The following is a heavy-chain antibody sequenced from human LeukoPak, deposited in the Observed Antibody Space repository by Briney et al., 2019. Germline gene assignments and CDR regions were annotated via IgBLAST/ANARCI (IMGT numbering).Heavy chain of an antibody. CDR3: ARAGSSGWSGLASSYYYYGMDV. V-gene: IGHV4-59*01. CDR1: GGSISSYY. J-gene: IGHJ6*02. D-gene: IGHD6-19*01. CDR2: IYYSGST. Sequence: SSETLSLTCTVSGGSISSYYWSWIRQPPGKGLEWIGYIYYSGSTNYNPSLKSRVTMSLDTSKNQFSLNLSSVTAADTAVYYCARAGSSGWSGLASSYYYYGMDVWGQGTTVTVSS.